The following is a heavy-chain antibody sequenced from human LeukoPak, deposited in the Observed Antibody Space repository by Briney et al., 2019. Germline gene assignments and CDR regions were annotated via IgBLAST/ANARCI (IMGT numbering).Heavy chain of an antibody. D-gene: IGHD4-11*01. V-gene: IGHV1-2*02. CDR1: GYSFTGYY. CDR2: INPNSGGT. CDR3: ARDKPDYSNYYFDY. Sequence: ASVKVSCKASGYSFTGYYMHWVRQAPGQGLEWMGWINPNSGGTNYAQKYQGRVTMTRDTSISTAYMELSRLRFDDTAVYYCARDKPDYSNYYFDYWGQGTLVTVSS. J-gene: IGHJ4*02.